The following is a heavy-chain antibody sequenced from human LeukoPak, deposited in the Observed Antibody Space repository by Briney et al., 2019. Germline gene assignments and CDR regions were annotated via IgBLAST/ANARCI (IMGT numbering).Heavy chain of an antibody. D-gene: IGHD2-21*02. CDR2: ISGSGGSA. Sequence: GGSLRLSCAASGFSFSSYAMSWVRQAPGKELEWVSAISGSGGSAYYADSVKGRFTISRDNSKNTLYLQMNSLRAEDTAVYYCAKDIVVVTAGSNAFDIWGQGTMVTVSS. V-gene: IGHV3-23*01. CDR3: AKDIVVVTAGSNAFDI. CDR1: GFSFSSYA. J-gene: IGHJ3*02.